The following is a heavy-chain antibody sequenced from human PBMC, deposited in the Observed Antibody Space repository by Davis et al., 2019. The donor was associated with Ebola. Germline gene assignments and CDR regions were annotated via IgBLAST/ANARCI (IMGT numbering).Heavy chain of an antibody. CDR3: AREGQSIVGAPFDY. Sequence: GGSLRLSCAVSGFTVTSNYMSWVRQAPGKGLEWVSVVYSGGITYYADSVKGRFSISRDYSKNTLYLQLSSLRAEDTAVYYCAREGQSIVGAPFDYWGQGTLVTVSS. CDR2: VYSGGIT. V-gene: IGHV3-53*01. CDR1: GFTVTSNY. D-gene: IGHD1-26*01. J-gene: IGHJ4*02.